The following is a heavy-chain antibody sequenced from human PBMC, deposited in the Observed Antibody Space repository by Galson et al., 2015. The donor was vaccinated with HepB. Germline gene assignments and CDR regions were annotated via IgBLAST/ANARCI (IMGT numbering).Heavy chain of an antibody. D-gene: IGHD6-6*01. CDR3: ARVPYITARPEGMDYYYAMVV. V-gene: IGHV1-46*01. Sequence: SVKVSCKASGYTFINYYIHWVRQAPGQGLEWMGFINPSDGRSTYAQKIQGRVTMTRDTSTSTVYMELSSLRSEDTAVYYCARVPYITARPEGMDYYYAMVVWGQGTTVTVPS. CDR1: GYTFINYY. J-gene: IGHJ6*02. CDR2: INPSDGRS.